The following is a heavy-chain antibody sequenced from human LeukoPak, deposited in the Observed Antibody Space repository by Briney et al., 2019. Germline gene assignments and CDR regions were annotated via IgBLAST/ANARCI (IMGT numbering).Heavy chain of an antibody. CDR3: ARDRVVLRYFDWSLYPFDY. Sequence: ASVKVSCKASGYTFTSYGISWVRQAPGQGLEWMGWISAYNGNTNYAQKLQGRVTMTTDTSTSTAYMELRSLRSDDTAVYYCARDRVVLRYFDWSLYPFDYWGQGTLVTVSS. CDR2: ISAYNGNT. J-gene: IGHJ4*02. D-gene: IGHD3-9*01. V-gene: IGHV1-18*01. CDR1: GYTFTSYG.